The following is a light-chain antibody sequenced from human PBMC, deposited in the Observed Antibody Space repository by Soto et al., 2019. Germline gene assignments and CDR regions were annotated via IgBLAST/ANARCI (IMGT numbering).Light chain of an antibody. CDR1: SSNTGAGYD. J-gene: IGLJ3*02. Sequence: QSVLTQPPSVSGAPGQRVTISCTGSSSNTGAGYDVHWYQHLPGTVPKLLIYANTNRPSGVPDRFSGSKSGTSASLAITGLQAEDEADYYCQSYDSSLTVWVFGGGTKLTVL. CDR3: QSYDSSLTVWV. CDR2: ANT. V-gene: IGLV1-40*01.